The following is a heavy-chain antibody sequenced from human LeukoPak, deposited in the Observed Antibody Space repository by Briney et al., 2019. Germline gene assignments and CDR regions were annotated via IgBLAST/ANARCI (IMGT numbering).Heavy chain of an antibody. Sequence: ASAKVSCKASGYTFTSYGTSWVRQAPGQGLEWMGWISAYNGNTNYAQKLQGRVTMTTDTSTSTAYMELRSLRSDDTAVYYCARVRITIFGVVIHWFDPWGQGTLVTVSS. CDR2: ISAYNGNT. CDR1: GYTFTSYG. V-gene: IGHV1-18*01. J-gene: IGHJ5*02. D-gene: IGHD3-3*01. CDR3: ARVRITIFGVVIHWFDP.